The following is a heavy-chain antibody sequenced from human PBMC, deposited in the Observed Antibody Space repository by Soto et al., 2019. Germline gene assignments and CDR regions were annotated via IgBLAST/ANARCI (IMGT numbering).Heavy chain of an antibody. CDR2: IYWDDDE. CDR1: GFSLTTDGVG. J-gene: IGHJ4*02. V-gene: IGHV2-5*02. Sequence: QITLKESGPTLVKPTQTLTLTCTVSGFSLTTDGVGVGWVRQPPGKALEWLTLIYWDDDERYSRFLQSRLTINREPSRNKGVPKLTHLGPVDTATFYRGRQGRRGRYFDFWGQGILVTVSS. CDR3: GRQGRRGRYFDF. D-gene: IGHD3-10*01.